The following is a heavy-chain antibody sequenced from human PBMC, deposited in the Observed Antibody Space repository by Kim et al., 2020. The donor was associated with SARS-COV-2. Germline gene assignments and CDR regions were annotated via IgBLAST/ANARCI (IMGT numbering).Heavy chain of an antibody. Sequence: ASVKVSCKVSGYTFTEFSMHWVRQAPGKGLEWMGGIDTNNGNPTYAQEFKGRVVMSVDTSVDTAYLEMSSLRAEDTAVYYCATGPRVDGVVTPADSDWG. V-gene: IGHV1-24*01. CDR2: IDTNNGNP. CDR3: ATGPRVDGVVTPADSD. J-gene: IGHJ1*01. D-gene: IGHD2-2*01. CDR1: GYTFTEFS.